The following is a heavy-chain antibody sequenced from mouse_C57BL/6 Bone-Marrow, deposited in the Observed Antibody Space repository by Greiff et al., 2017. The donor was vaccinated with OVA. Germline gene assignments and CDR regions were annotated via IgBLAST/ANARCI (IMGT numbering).Heavy chain of an antibody. CDR3: ARSLYYYGSSFDFDY. CDR1: GYTFTSYW. Sequence: VQLQQPGAELVKPGASVKMSCKASGYTFTSYWITWVKQRPGQGLEWIGDIYPGSGSTNYNEKFKSKATLTVDTSSSTAYMQLSSLTSEDSAVYYCARSLYYYGSSFDFDYWGQGTTLTVSS. D-gene: IGHD1-1*01. V-gene: IGHV1-55*01. J-gene: IGHJ2*01. CDR2: IYPGSGST.